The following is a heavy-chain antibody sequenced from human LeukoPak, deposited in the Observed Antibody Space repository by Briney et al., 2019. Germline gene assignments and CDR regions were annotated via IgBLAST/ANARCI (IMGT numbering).Heavy chain of an antibody. CDR2: IWLDGNNK. Sequence: GGSLRHSCAASGFTFSNYAMHWVRQAPGKGLEWVAVIWLDGNNKYYTDSVKGRFTISRDNSKNTVYLQMNSLRAEDTAVYYCARDPPAAGMGYFDYWGQGTVVTVSS. V-gene: IGHV3-33*01. D-gene: IGHD6-13*01. J-gene: IGHJ4*02. CDR3: ARDPPAAGMGYFDY. CDR1: GFTFSNYA.